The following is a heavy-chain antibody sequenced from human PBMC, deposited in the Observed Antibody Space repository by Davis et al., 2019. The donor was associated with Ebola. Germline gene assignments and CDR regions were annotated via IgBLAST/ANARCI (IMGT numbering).Heavy chain of an antibody. D-gene: IGHD5-24*01. Sequence: GASLKTSCTGSGYDFSDYWIGWVRQMPGKGLDWMGIIYPGDSDTTYSPSFRGQVSISADESIRTAYLQWSSLKASDTAMYYCASGDAYNFDYWGQGTLVTVSS. J-gene: IGHJ4*02. CDR1: GYDFSDYW. CDR3: ASGDAYNFDY. V-gene: IGHV5-51*01. CDR2: IYPGDSDT.